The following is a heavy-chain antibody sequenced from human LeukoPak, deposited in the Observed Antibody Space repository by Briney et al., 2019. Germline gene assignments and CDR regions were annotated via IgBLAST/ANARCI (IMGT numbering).Heavy chain of an antibody. CDR3: ATGPPIVVVTNYYYGMDV. V-gene: IGHV1-24*01. CDR2: FDPEDGET. D-gene: IGHD3-22*01. J-gene: IGHJ6*02. Sequence: ASVKVSCKASGYTFTSYDINWVRQATGQGLEWMGGFDPEDGETIYAQKFQGRVTMTEDTSTDTAYMELSSLRSEDTAVYYCATGPPIVVVTNYYYGMDVWGQGTTVTVSS. CDR1: GYTFTSYD.